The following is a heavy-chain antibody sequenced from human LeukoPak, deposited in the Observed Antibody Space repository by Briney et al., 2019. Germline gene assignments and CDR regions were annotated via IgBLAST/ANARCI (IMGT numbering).Heavy chain of an antibody. CDR2: ISGSGGST. CDR3: AKDRYSGSYSISWFDP. V-gene: IGHV3-23*01. Sequence: PGGSLRLSCAASGFTFSSYAMSWVRQAPGKELERVSAISGSGGSTYYADSVKGRFTISRDNSKNTLYLQMNSLRAEDTAVYYCAKDRYSGSYSISWFDPWGQGTLVTVSS. J-gene: IGHJ5*02. CDR1: GFTFSSYA. D-gene: IGHD1-26*01.